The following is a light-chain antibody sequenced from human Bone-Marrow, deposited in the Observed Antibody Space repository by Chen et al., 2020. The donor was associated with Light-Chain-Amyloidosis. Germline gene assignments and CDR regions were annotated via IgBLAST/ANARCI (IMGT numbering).Light chain of an antibody. V-gene: IGKV1-39*01. J-gene: IGKJ3*01. Sequence: DIQMTQTPSSQSASVGDRVTITCRASQTISIYVNWYQQKPGIVPKLLIFSTSNLQSGVPSRFSGSGSGTDFTLTINSLQPEDFASYYCQQSYTTPFTFGPGT. CDR1: QTISIY. CDR2: STS. CDR3: QQSYTTPFT.